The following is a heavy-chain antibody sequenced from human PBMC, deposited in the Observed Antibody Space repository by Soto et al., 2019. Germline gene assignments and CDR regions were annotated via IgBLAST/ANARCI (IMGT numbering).Heavy chain of an antibody. CDR2: INPSGGST. CDR1: GYTFTSYY. V-gene: IGHV1-46*01. Sequence: GASVKVSCKASGYTFTSYYMHWVRQAPGQGLEWMGIINPSGGSTSYAQRFQGRVTMTRDTSTSTVYMELSSLRSEDTAVYYCARNFPYSSSWSLRNPPYMDVWGQGTTVTVSS. CDR3: ARNFPYSSSWSLRNPPYMDV. J-gene: IGHJ6*02. D-gene: IGHD6-13*01.